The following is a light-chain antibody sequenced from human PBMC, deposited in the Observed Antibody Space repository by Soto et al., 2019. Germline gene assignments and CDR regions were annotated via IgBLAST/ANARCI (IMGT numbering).Light chain of an antibody. CDR2: EVS. CDR3: SSYTSSDTLV. CDR1: SSDLGGYNY. J-gene: IGLJ1*01. Sequence: QSALTQPASVSGSPGQSITVSCTGTSSDLGGYNYVSWYQHHPGKAPKLMIYEVSTRPSGVSNRFSGSKSGNTASLTISGLQAEDEADYYCSSYTSSDTLVFGTGTKVTVL. V-gene: IGLV2-14*01.